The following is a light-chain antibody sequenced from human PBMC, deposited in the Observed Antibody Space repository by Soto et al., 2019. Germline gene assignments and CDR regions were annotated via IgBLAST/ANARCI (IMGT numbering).Light chain of an antibody. V-gene: IGKV3-20*01. J-gene: IGKJ1*01. CDR1: QSVSSSY. Sequence: EIVLTQSPGTLSLSPGERATLSCRASQSVSSSYLAWYQQKPGPAPRPLIYGASSRAIGIPDRFSGSGSGTDFTLTISRLDPEDFAVYYCQQYGSSPWTFGQGTKVDIK. CDR3: QQYGSSPWT. CDR2: GAS.